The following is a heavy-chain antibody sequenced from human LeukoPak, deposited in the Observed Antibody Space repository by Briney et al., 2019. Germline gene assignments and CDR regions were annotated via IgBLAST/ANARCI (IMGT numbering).Heavy chain of an antibody. CDR3: ARTLYGDYYFDY. CDR2: INDSGNT. J-gene: IGHJ4*02. CDR1: GGSLSDHY. V-gene: IGHV4-59*11. Sequence: SETLSLTCTVSGGSLSDHYWSWIRQPPGKGLEFIGYINDSGNTNYNPSLKSRVTMSVDTSKNQFSLKLNSVTAVDTAVYYCARTLYGDYYFDYWGQGTLVTVSS. D-gene: IGHD4-17*01.